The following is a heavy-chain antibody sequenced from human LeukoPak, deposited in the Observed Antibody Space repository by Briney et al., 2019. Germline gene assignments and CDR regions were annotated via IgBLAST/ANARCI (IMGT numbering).Heavy chain of an antibody. CDR1: GYTFTTYD. CDR2: MDPNSGNT. CDR3: ARGRGSGHKENWFDP. J-gene: IGHJ5*02. D-gene: IGHD6-19*01. Sequence: ASVKVSCKASGYTFTTYDINWVRQATGQGLEWMGWMDPNSGNTGYAQKFQGRVTMTRNTSISTAYMELSSLRSEDTAVYYCARGRGSGHKENWFDPWGQGTLVAVSS. V-gene: IGHV1-8*01.